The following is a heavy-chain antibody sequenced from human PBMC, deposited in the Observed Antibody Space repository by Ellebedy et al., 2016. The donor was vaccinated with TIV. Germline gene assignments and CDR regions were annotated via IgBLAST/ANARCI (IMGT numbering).Heavy chain of an antibody. J-gene: IGHJ6*03. V-gene: IGHV1-69*13. CDR1: GGTFSSYA. Sequence: SVKVSCXASGGTFSSYAISWVRQAPGQGLEWMGGIIPIFGTANYAQKFQGRVTITADESTSTAYMELSSLRSEDTAVYYCARPSTSEGEYYYYMDVWGKGTTVTVSS. D-gene: IGHD2-2*01. CDR3: ARPSTSEGEYYYYMDV. CDR2: IIPIFGTA.